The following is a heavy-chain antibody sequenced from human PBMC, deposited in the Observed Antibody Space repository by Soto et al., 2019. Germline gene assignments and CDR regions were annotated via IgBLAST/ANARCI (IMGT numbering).Heavy chain of an antibody. J-gene: IGHJ4*02. CDR1: GFTFSRFE. CDR2: SSSSGSTA. V-gene: IGHV3-48*03. D-gene: IGHD3-10*01. Sequence: GGSLRLSCAASGFTFSRFELHWVRQAPGKGLEWISYSSSSGSTAYYASSVEGRFTISRDNANNSVYLQMDSLRAEDTALYYCTRAAWFPYLSFYWGQGALVTVSS. CDR3: TRAAWFPYLSFY.